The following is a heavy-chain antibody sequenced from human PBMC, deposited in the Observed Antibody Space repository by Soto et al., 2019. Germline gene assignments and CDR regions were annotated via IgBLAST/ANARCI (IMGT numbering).Heavy chain of an antibody. CDR2: IIGSSGDTA. J-gene: IGHJ4*02. CDR3: GKEYDYGYSFSFDC. CDR1: GFTVRKYG. D-gene: IGHD4-17*01. V-gene: IGHV3-23*01. Sequence: EVQLLEAGGGLLQPGESLRISCAASGFTVRKYGMSWVRQAPGKVMEWVSAIIGSSGDTAYYAESVRVRFAICRDNSKDTVYLQVRDLGVEDAVIYYCGKEYDYGYSFSFDCWGQGSLVTVSS.